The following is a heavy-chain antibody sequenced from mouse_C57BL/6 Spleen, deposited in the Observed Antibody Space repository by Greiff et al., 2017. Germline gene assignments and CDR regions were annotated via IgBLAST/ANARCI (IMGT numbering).Heavy chain of an antibody. CDR2: IYPGDGDT. CDR1: GYAFSSSW. CDR3: ARSKGYYFFDY. Sequence: LVESGPELVKPGASVKISCKASGYAFSSSWMNWVKQRPGKGLEWIGRIYPGDGDTNYNGKFKGKATLTADKSSSTAYMQLSSLTSEDSAVYFCARSKGYYFFDYWGQGTTLTVSS. J-gene: IGHJ2*01. D-gene: IGHD2-3*01. V-gene: IGHV1-82*01.